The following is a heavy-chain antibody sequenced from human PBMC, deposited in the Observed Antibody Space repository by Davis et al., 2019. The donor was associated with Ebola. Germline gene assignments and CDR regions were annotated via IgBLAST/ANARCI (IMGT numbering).Heavy chain of an antibody. V-gene: IGHV3-23*01. J-gene: IGHJ5*02. CDR2: ISSSASYK. Sequence: GGSLRLSCEGSGFTFSSYAMSWIRQAPGKGPEWVSSISSSASYKNYADSVKGRFTISRDNSRNTLSLQMNSLRAEDTAVYYCAKGGGTSSSDFRRTWGQGTLVTVSS. D-gene: IGHD6-6*01. CDR1: GFTFSSYA. CDR3: AKGGGTSSSDFRRT.